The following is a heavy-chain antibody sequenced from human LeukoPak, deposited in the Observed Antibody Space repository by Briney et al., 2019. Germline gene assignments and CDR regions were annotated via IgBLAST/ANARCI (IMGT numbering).Heavy chain of an antibody. CDR1: GGSLSSYY. Sequence: SETLSLTCTVSGGSLSSYYWSWLRQPPGKGLEWIGYIYYSGSTNHNPSLKSRVTISVDTSKNQFSLKLSSVTAADTAVYYCARSDQQLVLDYWGQGTLVTVSS. CDR3: ARSDQQLVLDY. V-gene: IGHV4-59*01. CDR2: IYYSGST. J-gene: IGHJ4*02. D-gene: IGHD6-13*01.